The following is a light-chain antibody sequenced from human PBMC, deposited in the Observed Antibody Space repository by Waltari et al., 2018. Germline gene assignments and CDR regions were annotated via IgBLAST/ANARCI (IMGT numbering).Light chain of an antibody. J-gene: IGLJ2*01. V-gene: IGLV2-14*02. CDR1: SSDVGRYDL. CDR3: SSYRSSTTPIPV. CDR2: DVT. Sequence: QSALTQPASVSGSPGQSITISCTGTSSDVGRYDLVSWYQQHPGKAPKLMIYDVTKRSSGVSSRFSAAKSGNTASLTISGLQSEDEADYFCSSYRSSTTPIPVFGGGTKLTVL.